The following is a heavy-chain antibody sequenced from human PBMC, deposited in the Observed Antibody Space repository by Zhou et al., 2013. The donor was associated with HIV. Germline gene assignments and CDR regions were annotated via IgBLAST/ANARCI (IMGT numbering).Heavy chain of an antibody. D-gene: IGHD4-17*01. CDR1: GGTFSSYA. Sequence: QVQLVQSGAEVKKPGSSVKVSCKASGGTFSSYAISWVRQAPGEGLEWMGGIIPIFGTANYAQKFQGRVTITTDESTSTAYMELSSLRSEDTAVYYCACYGDYVPATDDAFDIWGQGTMVTVSS. J-gene: IGHJ3*02. CDR3: ACYGDYVPATDDAFDI. V-gene: IGHV1-69*05. CDR2: IIPIFGTA.